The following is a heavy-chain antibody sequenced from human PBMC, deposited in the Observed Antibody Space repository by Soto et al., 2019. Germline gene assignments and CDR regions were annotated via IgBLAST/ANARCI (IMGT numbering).Heavy chain of an antibody. D-gene: IGHD4-17*01. CDR2: IYYSGST. Sequence: SETLSLTCTVSGGTISIGDYYWSWIRQPPGKGLEWIGYIYYSGSTYYNPSLKSRVTISVDTSKNQFSLKLSSVTAADTAVYYCAREDRDYGVHNWFDPWGQGTLVTVSS. J-gene: IGHJ5*02. V-gene: IGHV4-30-4*01. CDR1: GGTISIGDYY. CDR3: AREDRDYGVHNWFDP.